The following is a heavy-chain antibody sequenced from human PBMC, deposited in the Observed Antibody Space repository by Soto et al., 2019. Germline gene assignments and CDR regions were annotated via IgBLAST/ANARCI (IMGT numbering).Heavy chain of an antibody. J-gene: IGHJ4*02. Sequence: QVQLVQSGAEVKKPGASVKVSCKASGYTFITYGVSWLRQAPGQGLDWLGWISTYNGNTRYAERLQGRVTMTTDTTTNRGYLELRNLRSDDTAVYYCARGPTDYYDNSANYFLDYWRQGTLVTVSS. CDR1: GYTFITYG. CDR3: ARGPTDYYDNSANYFLDY. V-gene: IGHV1-18*01. CDR2: ISTYNGNT. D-gene: IGHD3-22*01.